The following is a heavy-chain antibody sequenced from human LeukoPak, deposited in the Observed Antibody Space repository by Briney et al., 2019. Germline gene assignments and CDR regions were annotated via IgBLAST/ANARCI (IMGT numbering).Heavy chain of an antibody. D-gene: IGHD3-10*01. J-gene: IGHJ4*02. CDR3: ARDYHGSPDY. CDR1: GFPFSGWW. Sequence: GRSLRLSCAASGFPFSGWWMLWVRQGPGEGLVWVSRIESDGSSTYYADSVKGRFTISRDNAKNTLYLQMNSLRAEDTAVYFCARDYHGSPDYWGQGTLVTVSS. V-gene: IGHV3-74*01. CDR2: IESDGSST.